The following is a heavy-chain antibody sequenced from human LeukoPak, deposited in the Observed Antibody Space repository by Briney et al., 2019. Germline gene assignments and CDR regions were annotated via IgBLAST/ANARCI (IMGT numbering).Heavy chain of an antibody. Sequence: GGSLRLSCAVSGITLSNYGMTWVRQAPGKGLEWVAGLSGSGGSTNYADYVKGRFTISRDNAKNSLYLQMNSLRAEDTAVYYCARSSYYDFWSGYSDYWGQGTLVTVSS. CDR1: GITLSNYG. J-gene: IGHJ4*02. V-gene: IGHV3-23*01. CDR2: LSGSGGST. D-gene: IGHD3-3*01. CDR3: ARSSYYDFWSGYSDY.